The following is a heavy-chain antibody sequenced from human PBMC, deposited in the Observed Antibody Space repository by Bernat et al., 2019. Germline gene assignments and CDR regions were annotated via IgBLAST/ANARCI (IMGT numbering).Heavy chain of an antibody. Sequence: EVQLVETGGGLIQPGGSLRLSCAASGFTVSSNYMSWVRQAPGKGLELVSVIYSGGSTYYADSVKGRFNISRDNSKNTLYLQMNSLRAEDTAVYYCARGAVWYYDSSGYHGPNDYWGQGTLVTVSS. J-gene: IGHJ4*02. CDR1: GFTVSSNY. D-gene: IGHD3-22*01. CDR3: ARGAVWYYDSSGYHGPNDY. V-gene: IGHV3-53*02. CDR2: IYSGGST.